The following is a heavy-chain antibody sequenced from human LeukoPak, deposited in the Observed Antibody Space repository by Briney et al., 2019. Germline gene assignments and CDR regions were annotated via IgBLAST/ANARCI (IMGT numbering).Heavy chain of an antibody. Sequence: GGSLRLSCAASGFTFSSYGMHWVRQAPGKGLEWVAVISYDGSNKYYADSVKGRFTISRDNSKSTLYLQMNSLRAEDTAVYYCAKDLGITIFGVGGSFDYWGQGTLVTVSS. CDR3: AKDLGITIFGVGGSFDY. V-gene: IGHV3-30*18. CDR2: ISYDGSNK. J-gene: IGHJ4*02. D-gene: IGHD3-3*01. CDR1: GFTFSSYG.